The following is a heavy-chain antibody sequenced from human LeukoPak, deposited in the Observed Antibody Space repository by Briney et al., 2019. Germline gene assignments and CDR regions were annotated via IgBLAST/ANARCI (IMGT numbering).Heavy chain of an antibody. V-gene: IGHV3-64*02. J-gene: IGHJ4*02. CDR2: ISSNGGST. Sequence: GGSLRLSCVASGFTFSNYAMHWARQAPGKGLEYVSAISSNGGSTYYADSVKGRFTISRDNSKNTLYLQMGSLRTEDMAVYYCARDVGDTAGIDYWGQGTLVTVSS. CDR3: ARDVGDTAGIDY. D-gene: IGHD5-18*01. CDR1: GFTFSNYA.